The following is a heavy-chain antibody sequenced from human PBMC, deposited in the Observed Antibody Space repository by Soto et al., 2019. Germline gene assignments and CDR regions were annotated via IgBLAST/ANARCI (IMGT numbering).Heavy chain of an antibody. V-gene: IGHV3-23*01. CDR2: ISGSGGST. Sequence: EVQLLESGGGLVQPGGSLRLSCAASGFTFSSYAMSWVRQAPGKGLEWVSAISGSGGSTYYADSVKGRFTISRDNSKNTLYLQMNSLRAEDTDVYYCEKLRSGYHRNYFDYWGQGTLVTVSS. CDR1: GFTFSSYA. J-gene: IGHJ4*02. CDR3: EKLRSGYHRNYFDY. D-gene: IGHD3-22*01.